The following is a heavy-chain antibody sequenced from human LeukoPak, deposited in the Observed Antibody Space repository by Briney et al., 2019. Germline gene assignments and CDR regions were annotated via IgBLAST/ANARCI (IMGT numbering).Heavy chain of an antibody. CDR2: IYYSGST. D-gene: IGHD6-6*01. V-gene: IGHV4-30-4*01. J-gene: IGHJ4*02. Sequence: SETLSLTCTVSGGSINSGDHYSSWIRQPPGKGLEWIGYIYYSGSTYYNPSLKSRVTISVDTSKNQFSLKLSSVTAADTAVYYCARGSWSSSIDYWGQGTLVTVSS. CDR1: GGSINSGDHY. CDR3: ARGSWSSSIDY.